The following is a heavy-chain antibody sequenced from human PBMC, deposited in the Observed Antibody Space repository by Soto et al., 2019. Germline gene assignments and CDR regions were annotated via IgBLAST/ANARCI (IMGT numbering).Heavy chain of an antibody. V-gene: IGHV3-23*01. Sequence: GWSLRLSCAASGFTFSTYAMSWVRQAPGKGLEWVSGIRGSGDSTHYADSVKGRFTISRDNSKNTLYLQMNSLRVEDTAVYYCAKSLYGGLDYWGQGTLVTVSS. CDR3: AKSLYGGLDY. CDR2: IRGSGDST. J-gene: IGHJ4*02. D-gene: IGHD4-17*01. CDR1: GFTFSTYA.